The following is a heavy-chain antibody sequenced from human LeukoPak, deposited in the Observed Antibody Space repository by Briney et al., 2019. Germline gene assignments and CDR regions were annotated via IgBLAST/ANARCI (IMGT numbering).Heavy chain of an antibody. CDR3: ARDLGADYYFDY. CDR1: GFTFSSYA. V-gene: IGHV3-30*04. Sequence: GGFLRLSCAASGFTFSSYAMHWVRQAPGKGLEWVAVISYDGSNKYYADSVKGRFTISRDNAKNSLYLEMNSLRVEDTAVYYCARDLGADYYFDYWGQGTLVTVSS. CDR2: ISYDGSNK. J-gene: IGHJ4*02. D-gene: IGHD1-26*01.